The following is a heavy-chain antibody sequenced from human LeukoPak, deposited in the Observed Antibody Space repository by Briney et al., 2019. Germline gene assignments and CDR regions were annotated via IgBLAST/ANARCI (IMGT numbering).Heavy chain of an antibody. V-gene: IGHV4-34*01. D-gene: IGHD3-10*01. CDR1: GGSFSGYY. Sequence: SETLSLTCAVYGGSFSGYYWSWIRQPPGKGLEWIGEINHSGSTNYKSSLKSRVTISVDTSKNQFSLKLSSVTVADTAVYYCARHRRARGMVRGLIIGDAFDIWGQGTMVTVSS. J-gene: IGHJ3*02. CDR2: INHSGST. CDR3: ARHRRARGMVRGLIIGDAFDI.